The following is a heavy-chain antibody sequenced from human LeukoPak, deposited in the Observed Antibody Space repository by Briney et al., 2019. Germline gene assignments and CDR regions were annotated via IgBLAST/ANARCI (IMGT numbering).Heavy chain of an antibody. CDR2: INPSGGST. D-gene: IGHD2-15*01. Sequence: ASVKVSCKASGYIFTSYYMYWVRQAPGQGLEWMGIINPSGGSTSYAQKFQGRVTMTRDTSTSTVYMELSSLRSEDTAVYYCARTGSGGSYWFDPWGQGTLVTVSS. CDR3: ARTGSGGSYWFDP. V-gene: IGHV1-46*01. CDR1: GYIFTSYY. J-gene: IGHJ5*02.